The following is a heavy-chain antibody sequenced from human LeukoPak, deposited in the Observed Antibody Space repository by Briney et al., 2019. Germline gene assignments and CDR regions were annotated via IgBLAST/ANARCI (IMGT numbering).Heavy chain of an antibody. V-gene: IGHV1-69*04. CDR1: GGTFSSYA. CDR2: IIPILGIA. Sequence: GASVKVSCKASGGTFSSYAISWVRQAPGQGLEWMGRIIPILGIANYAQKFQGRVTITADKSTSTAYMELSSLRSEDTAVYYCARERPDETTVTRYLGAFDIWGQGTMVTVSS. J-gene: IGHJ3*02. CDR3: ARERPDETTVTRYLGAFDI. D-gene: IGHD4-17*01.